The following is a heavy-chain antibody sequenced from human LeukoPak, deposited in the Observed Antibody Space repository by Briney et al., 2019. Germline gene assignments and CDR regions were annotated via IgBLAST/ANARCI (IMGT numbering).Heavy chain of an antibody. CDR1: GGSISTNSYY. Sequence: SETLSLTCTVSGGSISTNSYYWGWIRQPPGKGLEWIGNGHYSGNTYYNPSLKSRVTISVDTSKNQFSLKLSSVTAADTAVYYCARDQRRDGYKRWFDPWGQGTLVTVSS. V-gene: IGHV4-39*07. J-gene: IGHJ5*02. D-gene: IGHD5-24*01. CDR3: ARDQRRDGYKRWFDP. CDR2: GHYSGNT.